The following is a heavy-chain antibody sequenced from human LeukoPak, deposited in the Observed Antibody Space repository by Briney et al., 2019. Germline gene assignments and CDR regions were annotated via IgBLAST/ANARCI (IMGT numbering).Heavy chain of an antibody. CDR2: ISGSGGST. Sequence: GSLRLSCAASGFTFSSYAMSWVRQAPGKGLEWVSAISGSGGSTYYADSVKGRFTISRDNSKNTLYLQMNSLRAEDTAVYYCASPSERNSGWSKNWYFDLWGRGTLVTVSS. CDR1: GFTFSSYA. V-gene: IGHV3-23*01. D-gene: IGHD6-19*01. J-gene: IGHJ2*01. CDR3: ASPSERNSGWSKNWYFDL.